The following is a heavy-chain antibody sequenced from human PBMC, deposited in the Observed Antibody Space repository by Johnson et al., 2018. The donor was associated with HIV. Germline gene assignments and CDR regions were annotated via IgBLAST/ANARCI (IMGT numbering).Heavy chain of an antibody. CDR1: GFTFDDYA. CDR3: ASRRYSGVSWGAFDI. V-gene: IGHV3-9*01. CDR2: ISWNSGSI. Sequence: VQLVESGGGLVQPGRSLRLSCAASGFTFDDYAMHWVRQAPGKGLEWVSGISWNSGSIGYADSVKGRFTISRDNAKNSLYLQMNSVRAEDTALYYCASRRYSGVSWGAFDIWGQGTMVTVSS. D-gene: IGHD1-26*01. J-gene: IGHJ3*02.